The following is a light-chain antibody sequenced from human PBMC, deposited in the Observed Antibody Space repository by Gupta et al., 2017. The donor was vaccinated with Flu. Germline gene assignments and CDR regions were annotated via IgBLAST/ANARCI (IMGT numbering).Light chain of an antibody. Sequence: DQQKPGQAPRLVIYGASTRATDIPDRFTGSGSGTEFTLTISSLQSEDFAVYYCQKYNIWPLWTFGQGTKVEIK. J-gene: IGKJ1*01. V-gene: IGKV3-15*01. CDR3: QKYNIWPLWT. CDR2: GAS.